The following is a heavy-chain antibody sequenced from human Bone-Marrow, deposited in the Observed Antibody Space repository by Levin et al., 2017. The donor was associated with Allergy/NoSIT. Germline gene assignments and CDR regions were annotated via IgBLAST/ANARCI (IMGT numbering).Heavy chain of an antibody. V-gene: IGHV1-2*02. D-gene: IGHD4-17*01. J-gene: IGHJ4*02. CDR3: ATIYFGDDGEIFDY. CDR1: GYSFTDYY. CDR2: INPHSGGT. Sequence: ASVKVSCKASGYSFTDYYIHWVRQAPGQGLEWMGWINPHSGGTSFTQKFQGRVTMTRDTSLDTAYMELRTLRSDDTAVYYCATIYFGDDGEIFDYWGQGTLVTVS.